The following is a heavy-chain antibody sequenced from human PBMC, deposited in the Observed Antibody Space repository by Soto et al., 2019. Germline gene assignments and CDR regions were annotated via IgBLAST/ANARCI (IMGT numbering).Heavy chain of an antibody. D-gene: IGHD6-19*01. CDR1: GFTFSSYA. V-gene: IGHV3-30-3*01. Sequence: LRLSCAASGFTFSSYAMHWVRQAPGKGLEWVAVISYDGSNKYYADSVKGRSTISRDNSKNTLYLQMNSLRAEDTAVYYCASGYSSGFVVYYGMDVWGQGTTVTVSS. CDR3: ASGYSSGFVVYYGMDV. CDR2: ISYDGSNK. J-gene: IGHJ6*02.